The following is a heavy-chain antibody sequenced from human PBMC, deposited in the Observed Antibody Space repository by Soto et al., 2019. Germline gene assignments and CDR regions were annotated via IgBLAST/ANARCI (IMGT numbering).Heavy chain of an antibody. Sequence: SETQSLTSTVSGGSISSGCYYWSWIRQHPGKGLEWIGYIYYSGSTYYNPSLKSRVTISVDTSKNQFSLKLSSVTATDTAVYYCARHYCSSSATCYYFDHWGQGILVTVSS. D-gene: IGHD2-2*01. CDR2: IYYSGST. J-gene: IGHJ4*02. V-gene: IGHV4-31*03. CDR1: GGSISSGCYY. CDR3: ARHYCSSSATCYYFDH.